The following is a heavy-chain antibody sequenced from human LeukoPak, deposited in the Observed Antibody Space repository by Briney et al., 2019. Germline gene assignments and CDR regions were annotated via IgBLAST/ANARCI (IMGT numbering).Heavy chain of an antibody. Sequence: SETLSLTCTVSGGSISSSSYSWGWIRQPPGKGLEWIGNIYYSGNTYYNPSLKSRITISVDTSKNQFSLKLSSVTAADTAVYYCARAPVYSARTYYFDYWGQGTLVTVSS. CDR3: ARAPVYSARTYYFDY. CDR2: IYYSGNT. CDR1: GGSISSSSYS. D-gene: IGHD6-6*01. V-gene: IGHV4-39*01. J-gene: IGHJ4*02.